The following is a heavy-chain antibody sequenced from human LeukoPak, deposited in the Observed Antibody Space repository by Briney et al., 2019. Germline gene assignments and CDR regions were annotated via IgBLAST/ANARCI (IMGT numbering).Heavy chain of an antibody. V-gene: IGHV3-7*01. J-gene: IGHJ4*02. CDR2: MNIDGGET. CDR3: ARDAGGWELLLEY. Sequence: AESLRLSCDVSGFTFSNYWMGWVSQPPGKRPEWVATMNIDGGETYYTDSVKGRFSISRDTARNSVSLRMASLRVEDTAVYYCARDAGGWELLLEYWGQGTLVTVSS. CDR1: GFTFSNYW. D-gene: IGHD1-26*01.